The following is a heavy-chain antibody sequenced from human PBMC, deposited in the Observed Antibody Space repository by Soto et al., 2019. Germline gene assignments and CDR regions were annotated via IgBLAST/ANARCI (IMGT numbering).Heavy chain of an antibody. CDR1: GYAFTSYG. CDR3: ARTAPGSYHSAY. J-gene: IGHJ4*02. CDR2: IAPHSGRT. D-gene: IGHD3-10*01. Sequence: QVQLVQSGPEVKNPGASVRVSCVASGYAFTSYGVNWVRQAPGQGLEWMGWIAPHSGRTTYLPKFQGRVTMTADVSTNTAYIELRRLKSDDTGIYFRARTAPGSYHSAYWGQGTVVTVSS. V-gene: IGHV1-18*04.